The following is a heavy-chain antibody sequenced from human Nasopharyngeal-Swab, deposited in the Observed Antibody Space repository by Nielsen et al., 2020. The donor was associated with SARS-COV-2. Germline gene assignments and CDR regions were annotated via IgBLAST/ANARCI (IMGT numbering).Heavy chain of an antibody. CDR2: IYPGDSDT. CDR1: GYSFSSYW. D-gene: IGHD2-2*01. J-gene: IGHJ4*02. Sequence: GESLKISCWGSGYSFSSYWIGWVRQMPGKGLEWMGIIYPGDSDTRYSPSFQGQVTISADKSISTAYLQWSSLKASDTAMYYCARLRVVVVPASVYYFDYWGQGTLVTVSS. V-gene: IGHV5-51*01. CDR3: ARLRVVVVPASVYYFDY.